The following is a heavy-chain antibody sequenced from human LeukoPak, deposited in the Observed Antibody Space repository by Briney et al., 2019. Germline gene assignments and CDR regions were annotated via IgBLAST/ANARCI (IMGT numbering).Heavy chain of an antibody. J-gene: IGHJ4*02. CDR2: IKRKTDGGTT. D-gene: IGHD1-26*01. CDR3: TTLGKVGANEFDF. Sequence: GGSLRLSCAASGFTFTNAWMSWVRQAPGKGLEWVGRIKRKTDGGTTDYAAPAKGRFSISRDDSKNTLYLQMNSLKTEDTAVYYCTTLGKVGANEFDFWGQGTLVTVSS. V-gene: IGHV3-15*01. CDR1: GFTFTNAW.